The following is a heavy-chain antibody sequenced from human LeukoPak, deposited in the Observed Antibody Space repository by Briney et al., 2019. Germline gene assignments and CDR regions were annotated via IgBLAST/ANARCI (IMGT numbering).Heavy chain of an antibody. CDR3: AKDATASPYFHWFDN. D-gene: IGHD3-9*01. CDR2: ISSGDRT. Sequence: GSLRLFCAASGFTFSRYAMNWVRQAPGKGLEWVAGISSGDRTFHAESVKGRFTISRDKSKDTLYLQMNSLRAEDTAVYYCAKDATASPYFHWFDNWGQGTQVSVSS. V-gene: IGHV3-23*01. CDR1: GFTFSRYA. J-gene: IGHJ4*02.